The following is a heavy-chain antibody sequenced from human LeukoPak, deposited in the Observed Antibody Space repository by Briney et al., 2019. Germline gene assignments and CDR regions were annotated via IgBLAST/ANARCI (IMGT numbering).Heavy chain of an antibody. J-gene: IGHJ4*02. V-gene: IGHV3-23*01. CDR1: GSAFSSYA. D-gene: IGHD3-22*01. Sequence: GGSLRLSCAASGSAFSSYAMSWVRQAPGKGLEYVSAVSGSGGSTYCADSVKGRFTISRDNSKNTLYLQMNSLRAEDTAVYYCAKLMGPHYFDTSGSSRASDYWGQGTLVTVSP. CDR3: AKLMGPHYFDTSGSSRASDY. CDR2: VSGSGGST.